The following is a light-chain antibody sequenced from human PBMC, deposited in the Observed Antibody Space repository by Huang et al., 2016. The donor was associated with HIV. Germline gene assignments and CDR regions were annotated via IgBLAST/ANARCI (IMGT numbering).Light chain of an antibody. V-gene: IGKV3-20*01. Sequence: EIVLTQSPGTLSLSQGERATLSCRASQSVSNSYLAWYQQKPGQAPRLLIYGSSSRAAGVPDRFSGSGSVPDFTLTISRLEPEDFAVYYCQHYDSSPRTFGQGTKVEIK. CDR1: QSVSNSY. CDR3: QHYDSSPRT. CDR2: GSS. J-gene: IGKJ1*01.